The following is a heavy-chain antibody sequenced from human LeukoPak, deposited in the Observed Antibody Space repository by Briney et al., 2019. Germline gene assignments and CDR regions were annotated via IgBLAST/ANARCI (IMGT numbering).Heavy chain of an antibody. CDR1: GFTFTSSA. D-gene: IGHD3-10*01. V-gene: IGHV1-58*01. CDR3: AAGLRFGELHYYYGMDV. J-gene: IGHJ6*02. CDR2: IVVGSGNT. Sequence: ASVKVSCKASGFTFTSSAVQWVRQARGQRLEWVGWIVVGSGNTNYAQKFQERVTITRDMSTSTAYMELSSLRSEDTAVYYCAAGLRFGELHYYYGMDVWGQGTTVTVSS.